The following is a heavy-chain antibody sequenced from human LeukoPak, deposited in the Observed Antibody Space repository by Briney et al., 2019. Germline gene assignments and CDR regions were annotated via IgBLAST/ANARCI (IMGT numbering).Heavy chain of an antibody. V-gene: IGHV1-2*02. CDR2: INPKSGGT. CDR3: ARVLWSEAFLEWFGTDAFDI. CDR1: GYTFTGYY. Sequence: ASVKVSCKASGYTFTGYYIHWVRQAPGQGLEWMGWINPKSGGTNYTQNFQGRVTMTRDTSISAAYMELSRLTSDDTAVYYCARVLWSEAFLEWFGTDAFDIWGQGTMVTVSS. J-gene: IGHJ3*02. D-gene: IGHD3-3*02.